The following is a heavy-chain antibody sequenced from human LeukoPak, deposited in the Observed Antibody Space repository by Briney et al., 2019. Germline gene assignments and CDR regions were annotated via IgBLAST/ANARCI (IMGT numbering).Heavy chain of an antibody. J-gene: IGHJ4*02. CDR3: ARLSANSSAYFSDY. V-gene: IGHV3-66*04. CDR2: IYRGGST. CDR1: GFTVGSNY. D-gene: IGHD3-22*01. Sequence: GGSLRLSCAASGFTVGSNYMSWVRQAPGKGLEWVSIIYRGGSTNYADSVKGRFTISRDTSKNTLYLQMNSLRAEDTAVYYCARLSANSSAYFSDYWGQGTLVTVSS.